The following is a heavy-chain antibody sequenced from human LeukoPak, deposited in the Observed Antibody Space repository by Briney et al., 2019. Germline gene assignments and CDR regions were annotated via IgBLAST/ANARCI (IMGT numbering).Heavy chain of an antibody. D-gene: IGHD1-26*01. Sequence: GGSLRLSCAASGFSFSTYGMHWVRQAPGKGLEWVSHITASGTAMFYADSVKGRFTISRDNAKNSLYLQMNSLRDEDTAVYYCASSGSYRFDYWGQGTLVTVSS. CDR1: GFSFSTYG. V-gene: IGHV3-48*02. J-gene: IGHJ4*02. CDR2: ITASGTAM. CDR3: ASSGSYRFDY.